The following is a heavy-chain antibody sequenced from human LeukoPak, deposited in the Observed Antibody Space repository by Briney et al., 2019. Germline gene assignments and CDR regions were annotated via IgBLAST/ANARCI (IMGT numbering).Heavy chain of an antibody. Sequence: SETLSLTCTVSGGSTSSSSNNWAWSPNPPGKGLEWIGNINYSGSTYYNPSLKSRVTISVDTSKNQFSLKLSSVTAADTAVYYCASLGYSGHDRIGDFDYWGQGTLVTVSS. D-gene: IGHD5-12*01. CDR3: ASLGYSGHDRIGDFDY. J-gene: IGHJ4*02. V-gene: IGHV4-39*01. CDR2: INYSGST. CDR1: GGSTSSSSNN.